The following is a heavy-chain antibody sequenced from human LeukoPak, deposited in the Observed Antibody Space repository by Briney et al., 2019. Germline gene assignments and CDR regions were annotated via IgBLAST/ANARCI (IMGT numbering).Heavy chain of an antibody. CDR3: ARVGAQGIVVVYMSYFDY. Sequence: ASVKVSCKASGYTFTSYGISWVRQAPGQGREWRGWISAYNGNTNYAQKLQGRVTMATDTSTSTAYMELRSLRSDDTAVYYCARVGAQGIVVVYMSYFDYWGQGTLVTVSS. CDR2: ISAYNGNT. D-gene: IGHD3-22*01. CDR1: GYTFTSYG. J-gene: IGHJ4*02. V-gene: IGHV1-18*01.